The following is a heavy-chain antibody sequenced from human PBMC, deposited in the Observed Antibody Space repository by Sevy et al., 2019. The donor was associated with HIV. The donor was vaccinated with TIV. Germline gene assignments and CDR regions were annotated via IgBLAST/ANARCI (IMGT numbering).Heavy chain of an antibody. V-gene: IGHV1-69*13. J-gene: IGHJ5*02. CDR1: GGTFSSYA. Sequence: ASVKVSCKASGGTFSSYAISWVRQAPGQGLEWMGGIIPIFGTANYAQKFQGRVMITADESTSTAYMELSSLRSEDTAVYYCARGFEAYDSSGYRGWFDPWGQGTLVTVSS. CDR3: ARGFEAYDSSGYRGWFDP. D-gene: IGHD3-22*01. CDR2: IIPIFGTA.